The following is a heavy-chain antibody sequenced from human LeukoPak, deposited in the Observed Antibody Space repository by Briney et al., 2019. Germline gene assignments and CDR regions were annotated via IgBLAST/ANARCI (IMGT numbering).Heavy chain of an antibody. CDR3: ATDGSGTHDAFDI. V-gene: IGHV1-24*01. J-gene: IGHJ3*02. D-gene: IGHD3-10*01. CDR1: GYTLTELS. CDR2: FDPEDGET. Sequence: ASVKVSCKVSGYTLTELSMHWVRQAPGKGLEWMGGFDPEDGETIYAQRFQGRVTMTEDTSTDTAYMELSSLRSEDTAVYYCATDGSGTHDAFDIWGQGTMVTVSP.